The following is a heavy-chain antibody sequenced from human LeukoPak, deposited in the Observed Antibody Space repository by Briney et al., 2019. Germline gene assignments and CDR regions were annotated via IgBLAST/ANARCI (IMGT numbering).Heavy chain of an antibody. J-gene: IGHJ3*02. CDR1: GFTFSSYS. CDR3: AREGLAAAGHHDAFDI. D-gene: IGHD6-13*01. V-gene: IGHV3-21*01. CDR2: ISSSSSYI. Sequence: PGGSLRLSCAASGFTFSSYSMNWVRQAPGKGLEWVSSISSSSSYIYYADSLKGRFTISRDNAKSSPYLQMNSLSAEDTAIYYCAREGLAAAGHHDAFDIWGQGTMVTVSS.